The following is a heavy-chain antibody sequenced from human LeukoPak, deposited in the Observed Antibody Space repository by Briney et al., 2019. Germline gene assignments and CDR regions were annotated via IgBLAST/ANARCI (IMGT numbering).Heavy chain of an antibody. CDR2: ISGSGGST. CDR1: GFTFSSYA. V-gene: IGHV3-23*01. D-gene: IGHD4-17*01. J-gene: IGHJ4*02. Sequence: RTGGSLRLSCAASGFTFSSYAMSWVRQAPGKGLEWVSAISGSGGSTHYADSVKGRFTISRDNSKNTLYLQMNSLRAEDTAVYYCAKSIYYGEFDYWGQGTLVTVSS. CDR3: AKSIYYGEFDY.